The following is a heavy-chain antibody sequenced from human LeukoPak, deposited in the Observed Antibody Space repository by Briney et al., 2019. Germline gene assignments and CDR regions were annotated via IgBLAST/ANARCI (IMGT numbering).Heavy chain of an antibody. CDR1: GFTFSSYS. J-gene: IGHJ3*02. Sequence: TGGSLRLSCAASGFTFSSYSMSWVRQAPGKGLEWVSVISGNGGDTFYADSVKGRFTISRDNSKHTLYLQMNSLRVEDTAVYYCAKDPYSSGWYTYAFDIWGQGTMVTVSS. V-gene: IGHV3-23*01. CDR2: ISGNGGDT. CDR3: AKDPYSSGWYTYAFDI. D-gene: IGHD6-19*01.